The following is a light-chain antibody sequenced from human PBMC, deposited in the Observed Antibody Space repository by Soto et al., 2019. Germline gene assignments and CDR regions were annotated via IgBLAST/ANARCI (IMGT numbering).Light chain of an antibody. J-gene: IGKJ1*01. CDR2: GAS. V-gene: IGKV3-20*01. CDR1: QSFSSTY. CDR3: QHYNSYSEA. Sequence: EIVLTQSPGTLSLSPGERATLSCRASQSFSSTYLAWYQQKPGQAPRLLVYGASSRATGIPDRFSGFGSGTDFTLTISRLEPEDFATYYCQHYNSYSEAFGQGTKVELK.